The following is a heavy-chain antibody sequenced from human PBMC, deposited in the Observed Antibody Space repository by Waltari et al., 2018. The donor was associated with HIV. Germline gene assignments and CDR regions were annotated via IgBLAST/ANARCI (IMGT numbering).Heavy chain of an antibody. CDR1: GASINSNNYY. Sequence: QVQLQESGPGLVKPSQPLSLTCNVSGASINSNNYYWAWIRQHPERGLECIGFVYYRGSTFSNPSFKSRATISVDTSKNQFSLKLTSMTAADTAVYYCARVVYWYFDLWGRGTLVTVSS. J-gene: IGHJ2*01. CDR2: VYYRGST. V-gene: IGHV4-31*02. CDR3: ARVVYWYFDL.